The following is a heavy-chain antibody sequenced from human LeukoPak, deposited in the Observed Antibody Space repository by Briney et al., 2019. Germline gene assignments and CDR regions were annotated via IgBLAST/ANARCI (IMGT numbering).Heavy chain of an antibody. J-gene: IGHJ4*02. D-gene: IGHD5-18*01. CDR2: IIPIFGTA. CDR3: ATNQDTAIFMFLTH. V-gene: IGHV1-69*05. CDR1: GGTFSSYA. Sequence: SVKVSCKASGGTFSSYAISWVRQAPGQGLEWMGGIIPIFGTANYAQKFQGRVTITTDEFTSTAYMELSSLRSEDTAVYYCATNQDTAIFMFLTHWGQGTLVTVSS.